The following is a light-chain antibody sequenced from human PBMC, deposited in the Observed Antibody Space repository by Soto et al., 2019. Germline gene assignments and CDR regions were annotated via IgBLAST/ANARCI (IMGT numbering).Light chain of an antibody. J-gene: IGLJ2*01. CDR3: SSYTTSSTRV. V-gene: IGLV2-14*01. CDR1: SSDVGGYHS. Sequence: QSVLTQPASVSGSPGQSITISCTGTSSDVGGYHSVSWYQQHPGIAPKLLIYEVSNRPSGVSNRFSGSKSGNSAPLSISGLQAGDVADYDCSSYTTSSTRVFGGGTKVTVL. CDR2: EVS.